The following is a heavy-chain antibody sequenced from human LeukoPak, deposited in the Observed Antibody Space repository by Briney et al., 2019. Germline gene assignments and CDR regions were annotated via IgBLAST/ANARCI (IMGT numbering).Heavy chain of an antibody. CDR2: INSDGSST. J-gene: IGHJ4*02. V-gene: IGHV3-74*01. D-gene: IGHD3-10*01. Sequence: GGSLRLSCAASGFTFSSYWMHWVRQAPGKGLVWVSRINSDGSSTSYADFVKGRFTISRDNAKNTLSLQMNSLRAEDTAVYYCXXXXXXXXXWIGEKLLDYWGQGTLVTVSS. CDR1: GFTFSSYW. CDR3: XXXXXXXXXWIGEKLLDY.